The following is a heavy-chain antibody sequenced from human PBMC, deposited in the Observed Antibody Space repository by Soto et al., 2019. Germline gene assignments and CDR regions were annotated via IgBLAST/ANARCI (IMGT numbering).Heavy chain of an antibody. J-gene: IGHJ4*02. CDR1: GFTFSSFG. Sequence: QVQLVESGGGVVQPGRSLRLSCAASGFTFSSFGMHWVRQAPGRGLEWVALISYDGSNKYYADSVKGRFTISRDKSKNTLYLQMNSLRAEDTAVYYCAKDRGWSSAAIDYWGQGTLVTVSS. CDR3: AKDRGWSSAAIDY. V-gene: IGHV3-30*18. CDR2: ISYDGSNK. D-gene: IGHD6-19*01.